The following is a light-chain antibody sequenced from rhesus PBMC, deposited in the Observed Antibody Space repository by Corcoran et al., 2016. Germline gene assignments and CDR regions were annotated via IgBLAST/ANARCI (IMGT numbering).Light chain of an antibody. CDR2: KAS. CDR3: LQYSSSPWT. Sequence: DIQMTQSPSSLSASVGDTVTITCRASQSISSWLDWYQQKPGKAPNLLIYKASSLQSGVPSRFSGSGSGTDFTLTISSLQPDDFATYYCLQYSSSPWTFGRGTKVEIK. CDR1: QSISSW. V-gene: IGKV1-22*01. J-gene: IGKJ1*01.